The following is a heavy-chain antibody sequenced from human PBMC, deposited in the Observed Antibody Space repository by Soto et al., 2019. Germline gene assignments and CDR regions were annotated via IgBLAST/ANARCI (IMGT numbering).Heavy chain of an antibody. Sequence: GASVKVSCKASGYTFTSYGISWVRQAPGQGLEWMGWISAYNGNTNYAQKLQGRVTMTTDTSTSTAYMELRSLRSDDTAVYYCASAPYSSGYYWLVYWGQGTLVTVSS. CDR3: ASAPYSSGYYWLVY. J-gene: IGHJ4*02. D-gene: IGHD3-22*01. CDR1: GYTFTSYG. V-gene: IGHV1-18*04. CDR2: ISAYNGNT.